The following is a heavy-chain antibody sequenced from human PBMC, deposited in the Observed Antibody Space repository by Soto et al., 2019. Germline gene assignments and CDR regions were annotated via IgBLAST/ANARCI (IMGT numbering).Heavy chain of an antibody. CDR2: INHSGST. V-gene: IGHV4-34*01. D-gene: IGHD5-12*01. CDR1: GGSFSGYY. J-gene: IGHJ3*02. CDR3: ALSPEAPRGVEMATIVMEDAFDI. Sequence: SQTLSLTCAVYGGSFSGYYWSWIRQPPGKGLEWIGEINHSGSTNYNPSLKSRVTISVDTSKNQFSLKLSSVTAADTAVYYCALSPEAPRGVEMATIVMEDAFDIWGQGTMVTVSS.